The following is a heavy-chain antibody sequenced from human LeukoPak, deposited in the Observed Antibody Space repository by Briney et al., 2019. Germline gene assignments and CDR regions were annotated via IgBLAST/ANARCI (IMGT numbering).Heavy chain of an antibody. CDR2: IYYSGST. V-gene: IGHV4-59*01. CDR1: GGSISSYY. D-gene: IGHD3-10*01. Sequence: PSETLSLTCTVSGGSISSYYWSWIRQPPGKGLEWIGYIYYSGSTNYNPSLKSRVTISVDTSKNQFSLKLSSVTAADTAVYYCARGGGITMVRGVITVDYYYYYYMDVWGKGTTVTISS. CDR3: ARGGGITMVRGVITVDYYYYYYMDV. J-gene: IGHJ6*03.